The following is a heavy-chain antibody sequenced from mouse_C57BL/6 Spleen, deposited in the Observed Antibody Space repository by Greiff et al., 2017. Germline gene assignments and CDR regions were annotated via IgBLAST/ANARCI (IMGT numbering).Heavy chain of an antibody. CDR2: ISSGSSTT. Sequence: EVMLVESGGGLVKPGGSLKLSCAASGFTFSDYGMNWVRQAPEKGLEWVAYISSGSSTTYYADKVKGRFTISRDTAKNTLILQMTSLWAGDAAMYDCTRTGGWAWFAYWGQGTLVTVSA. CDR1: GFTFSDYG. D-gene: IGHD3-3*01. J-gene: IGHJ3*01. V-gene: IGHV5-17*01. CDR3: TRTGGWAWFAY.